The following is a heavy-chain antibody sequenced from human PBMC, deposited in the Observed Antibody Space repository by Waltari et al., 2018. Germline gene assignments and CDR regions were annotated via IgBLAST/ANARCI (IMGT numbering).Heavy chain of an antibody. Sequence: QLQLQESGPGLVKPSETLSLTCTVSGGSISSSSYYWGWIRQPPGKGLEWIGSIYYSGSTYYNPSLKSRVTISVDTSKNQFSLKLSSVTAADTAVYYCARLTGAIWSFDYWGQGTMVTVSS. CDR2: IYYSGST. D-gene: IGHD7-27*01. J-gene: IGHJ3*01. V-gene: IGHV4-39*01. CDR3: ARLTGAIWSFDY. CDR1: GGSISSSSYY.